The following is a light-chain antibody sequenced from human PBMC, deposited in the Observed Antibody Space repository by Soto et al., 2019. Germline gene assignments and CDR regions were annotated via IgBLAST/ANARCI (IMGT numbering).Light chain of an antibody. CDR1: SSDVGGYNY. V-gene: IGLV2-14*01. J-gene: IGLJ1*01. CDR2: DVS. CDR3: SSYTSSSTYV. Sequence: QSALTQPASVSGSHGQSITMSCTGTSSDVGGYNYVSWYQQHPGKAPKLMIYDVSNRPSGVSNRFSGSKSGNTASLTISGLQAEDEADYYCSSYTSSSTYVFGTGTKVTVL.